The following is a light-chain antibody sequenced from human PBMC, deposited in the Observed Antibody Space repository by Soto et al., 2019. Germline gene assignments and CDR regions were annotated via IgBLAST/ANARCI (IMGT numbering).Light chain of an antibody. V-gene: IGKV3-11*01. CDR1: QSISSS. CDR2: DAS. J-gene: IGKJ5*01. Sequence: IVLTQSPVTLSLWPGETAILSCGASQSISSSLSWYQQRPGQAPRLLIYDASKRAPGIPTRFSGSGSGTDVTLTISSLEPEDFALYYCQQRSSWITFGQGTRLEIE. CDR3: QQRSSWIT.